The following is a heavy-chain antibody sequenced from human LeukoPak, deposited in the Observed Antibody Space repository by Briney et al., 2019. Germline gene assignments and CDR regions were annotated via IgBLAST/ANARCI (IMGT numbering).Heavy chain of an antibody. CDR1: GFTFSSSA. V-gene: IGHV3-23*01. CDR2: ITGSGDST. J-gene: IGHJ4*02. D-gene: IGHD6-19*01. CDR3: AKDRYSSGWYLFDY. Sequence: GGSLRLSCTASGFTFSSSAMSWVRQAPGKRLEWVSGITGSGDSTYYADSVKGRFTISRDNSENTLYLQLNSLRAEDTAVYYCAKDRYSSGWYLFDYWGQGTLVTVSS.